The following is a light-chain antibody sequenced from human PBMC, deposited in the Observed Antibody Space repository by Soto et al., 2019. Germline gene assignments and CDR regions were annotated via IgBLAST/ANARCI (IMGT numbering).Light chain of an antibody. CDR3: SSYTTTDTYV. CDR2: DVN. CDR1: GSDVGGYNY. Sequence: QSVLTQPASVSGSPGQSITISCTGTGSDVGGYNYVSWFQQYPGKAPKLMIYDVNTRPSGVSNRFSGSKSGNTASLTISGLQAEDEADYYCSSYTTTDTYVFGTGTKVTVL. V-gene: IGLV2-14*01. J-gene: IGLJ1*01.